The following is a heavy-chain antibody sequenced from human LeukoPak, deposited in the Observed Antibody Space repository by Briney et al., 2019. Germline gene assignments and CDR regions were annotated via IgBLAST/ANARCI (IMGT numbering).Heavy chain of an antibody. D-gene: IGHD3-10*01. V-gene: IGHV4-30-4*08. CDR1: GGSISSGDYY. CDR3: ARDYYGSGSYYSWNWFDP. CDR2: IYYSGST. Sequence: SETLSLACTVSGGSISSGDYYWSWIRQPPGKGLEWIGYIYYSGSTYYNPSLKSRVTISVDTSKNQFSLKLSSVTAADTAVYYCARDYYGSGSYYSWNWFDPWGQGTLVTVSS. J-gene: IGHJ5*02.